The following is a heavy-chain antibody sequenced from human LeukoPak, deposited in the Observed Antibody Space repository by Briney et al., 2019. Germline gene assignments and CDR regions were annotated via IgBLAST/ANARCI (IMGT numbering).Heavy chain of an antibody. J-gene: IGHJ4*02. CDR3: ARDKGRAYSYGYVDY. V-gene: IGHV1-18*01. Sequence: GSSVKVSCKTSGYTFTTFGINWVRQAPGQGLEWMGWISPYNGNTNYAQKLQGRVTMTTDTSTNTAYMELRSLRSDDTAVYYCARDKGRAYSYGYVDYWGQGTLVTVS. CDR2: ISPYNGNT. CDR1: GYTFTTFG. D-gene: IGHD5-18*01.